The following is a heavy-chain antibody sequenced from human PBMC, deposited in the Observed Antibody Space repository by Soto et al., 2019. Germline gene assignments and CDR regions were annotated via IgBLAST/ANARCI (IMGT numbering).Heavy chain of an antibody. D-gene: IGHD3-3*01. CDR2: MKKDGSEK. Sequence: GGSQILSCAASGFTFGYYGRSWVRQPPGKGLEWVAHMKKDGSEKYYVDSVKGRFTVSRDNTKNSLYLQMNSLRAEDTAVYYCAKLGSGYYTGLYFDYWGPGTLVTVSS. J-gene: IGHJ4*02. V-gene: IGHV3-7*03. CDR1: GFTFGYYG. CDR3: AKLGSGYYTGLYFDY.